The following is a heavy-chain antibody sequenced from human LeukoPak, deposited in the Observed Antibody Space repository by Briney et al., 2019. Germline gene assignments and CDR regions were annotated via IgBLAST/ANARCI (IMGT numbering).Heavy chain of an antibody. V-gene: IGHV7-4-1*02. Sequence: ASVKVSCKASGYTFTSYAMNWVRQAPGQGLEWMGWINTNTGNPTYAQGFTGRFVFSLDTSVSTAYLQISSLKAEDTAVYYCAIPTRYYYDSSGYYYFDYWGQGTLVTVSS. CDR3: AIPTRYYYDSSGYYYFDY. J-gene: IGHJ4*02. D-gene: IGHD3-22*01. CDR2: INTNTGNP. CDR1: GYTFTSYA.